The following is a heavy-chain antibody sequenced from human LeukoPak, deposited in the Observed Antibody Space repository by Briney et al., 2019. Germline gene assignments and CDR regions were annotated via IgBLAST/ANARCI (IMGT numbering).Heavy chain of an antibody. V-gene: IGHV4-59*12. CDR1: GGSISSYY. D-gene: IGHD2-15*01. CDR3: VRDFKLGYCSGGSCYSDRFYDY. CDR2: IYYSGST. Sequence: SETLSLTCTVSGGSISSYYWSWIRQPPGKGLEWIGYIYYSGSTYYNPSLKSRVTISVDTSKNQFSLKLSSVTAADTAVYYCVRDFKLGYCSGGSCYSDRFYDYWGQGTLVTVSS. J-gene: IGHJ4*02.